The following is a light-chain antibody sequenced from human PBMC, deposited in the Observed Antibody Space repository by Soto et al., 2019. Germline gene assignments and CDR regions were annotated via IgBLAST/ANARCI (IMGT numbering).Light chain of an antibody. CDR1: QSVSSY. J-gene: IGKJ4*01. CDR3: QKRSNWLLT. V-gene: IGKV3-11*01. Sequence: EIVLTQSPATLSLSPGERATLSCRASQSVSSYLAWYQQKPGQAPRLLIYDASNRATGIPARFSGSGSGTDFPLPISSLEPEDFAVYYCQKRSNWLLTFGGGTKVEIK. CDR2: DAS.